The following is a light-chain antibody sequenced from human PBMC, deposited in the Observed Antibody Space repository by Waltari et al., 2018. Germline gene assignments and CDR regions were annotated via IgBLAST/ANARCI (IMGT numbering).Light chain of an antibody. Sequence: IQLTQSPSSLSASLGDRVTITCRASQGINTAFAWYQQKPGKAPNLLIYDASNLESGVPARFSGSGSGTDFSLTISSLQPEDFATYYCQQFISYPRTFGGGTKVEIK. CDR1: QGINTA. V-gene: IGKV1-13*02. CDR3: QQFISYPRT. J-gene: IGKJ4*01. CDR2: DAS.